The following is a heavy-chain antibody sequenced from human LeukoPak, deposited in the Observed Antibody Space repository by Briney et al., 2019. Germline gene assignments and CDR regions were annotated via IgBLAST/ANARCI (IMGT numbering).Heavy chain of an antibody. J-gene: IGHJ6*02. CDR1: GFTFSSYS. CDR2: ISSSSSYI. D-gene: IGHD3-22*01. Sequence: GGSLRLSCAASGFTFSSYSMNWVRQAPGKGLEWVSSISSSSSYIYYADSMKGRFTISRDNAKNSLYLQMNSLRAEDTAVYYCGRDWGYYYDTPYYYGMDVWGQGTTVTVSS. V-gene: IGHV3-21*01. CDR3: GRDWGYYYDTPYYYGMDV.